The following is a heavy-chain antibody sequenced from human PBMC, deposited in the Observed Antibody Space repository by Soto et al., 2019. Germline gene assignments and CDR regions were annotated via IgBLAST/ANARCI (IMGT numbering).Heavy chain of an antibody. V-gene: IGHV3-7*01. CDR1: GFTFSTYW. CDR3: VRARIVL. Sequence: EVQLVESGGGLVQPGGSLRLSCAASGFTFSTYWMTWVRQAPGKGLEWVANINPDGSDKNYVDSVKGRFTISRDNVKNSLYLQVNSLRAEDTALYYCVRARIVLWGRGTLVTVSS. J-gene: IGHJ2*01. CDR2: INPDGSDK.